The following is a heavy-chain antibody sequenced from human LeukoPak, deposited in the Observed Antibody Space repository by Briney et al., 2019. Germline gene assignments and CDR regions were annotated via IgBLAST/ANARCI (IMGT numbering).Heavy chain of an antibody. Sequence: PSETLSLTCAVSVYSFTSGYYWGWVRQPPGKGLEWIGNIYHNGNTYYNPSLKSRVTISVDTSKNQYSLKLISLTAADTAVYYCATLRNRGSDQWGQGTLVPVSS. CDR1: VYSFTSGYY. V-gene: IGHV4-38-2*01. CDR3: ATLRNRGSDQ. J-gene: IGHJ4*02. CDR2: IYHNGNT. D-gene: IGHD3-10*01.